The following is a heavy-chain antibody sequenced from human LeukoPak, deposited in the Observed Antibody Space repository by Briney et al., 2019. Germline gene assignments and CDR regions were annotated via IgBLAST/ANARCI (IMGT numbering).Heavy chain of an antibody. Sequence: GGSLRLSCAASGFTFSSYWMSWVRQAPGKGLEWVANIKQDGSEKYYVDSVKGRFTISRDNAKNSLYLQMNSLRAEDTAVYYCARTYCCSTSCYYGYYYYGMDVWGQGTTVTVSS. D-gene: IGHD2-2*01. CDR1: GFTFSSYW. J-gene: IGHJ6*02. CDR2: IKQDGSEK. V-gene: IGHV3-7*01. CDR3: ARTYCCSTSCYYGYYYYGMDV.